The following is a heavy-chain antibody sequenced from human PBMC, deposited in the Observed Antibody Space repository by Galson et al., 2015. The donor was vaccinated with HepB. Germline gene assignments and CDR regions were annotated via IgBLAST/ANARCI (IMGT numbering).Heavy chain of an antibody. Sequence: SLRLSCAASGFTFSSYWMHWVRQVPGKGLVWVSRISTDGNDTRYADSVKGRFTVSRDNAKNTLYLEMNSLRVEDTAIYYCASGFTWMWGQGTLIIVSS. J-gene: IGHJ4*02. D-gene: IGHD1-1*01. CDR1: GFTFSSYW. CDR2: ISTDGNDT. CDR3: ASGFTWM. V-gene: IGHV3-74*01.